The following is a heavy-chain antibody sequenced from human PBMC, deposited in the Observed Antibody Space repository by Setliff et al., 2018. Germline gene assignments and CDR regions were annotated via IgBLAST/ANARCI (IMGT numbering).Heavy chain of an antibody. CDR1: GASISSGTYY. J-gene: IGHJ4*02. CDR2: IHYRGTT. Sequence: PSETLSLTCTVSGASISSGTYYWAWIRQPPGKGLEWIGRIHYRGTTYSNASLASRLTISVDTAKNQFSLKRSSVTAADTAVYYCARGRAGHSGHWGQGTLVTVSS. V-gene: IGHV4-39*01. CDR3: ARGRAGHSGH. D-gene: IGHD6-19*01.